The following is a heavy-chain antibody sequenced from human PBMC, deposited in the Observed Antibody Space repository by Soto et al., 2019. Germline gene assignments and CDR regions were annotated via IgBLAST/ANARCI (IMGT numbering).Heavy chain of an antibody. CDR1: GFSFSRHS. J-gene: IGHJ4*02. D-gene: IGHD3-9*01. Sequence: EVQLVESGGGLVKPGGSLRLSCEASGFSFSRHSMNWVRQAPGKGLEWVSSIGNDPSYLYYAGSVKGRFTISRDNAKNSLYLQMNSLRVEDTAVYYCARDQGLLRYCYSYYWGQGTPVTVSS. V-gene: IGHV3-21*06. CDR3: ARDQGLLRYCYSYY. CDR2: IGNDPSYL.